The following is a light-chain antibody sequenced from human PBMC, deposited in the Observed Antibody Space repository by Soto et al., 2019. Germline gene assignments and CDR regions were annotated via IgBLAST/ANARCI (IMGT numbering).Light chain of an antibody. CDR2: EVS. V-gene: IGLV2-14*01. Sequence: QSVLTQPASVSGSPGQSITISCTGTNSDVGDYNYVSWYQQHPGKAPKLIIYEVSNRPSGISDRFSASKSGNTASLTISGLQAEDEADYYCSSYTNSNTRVFGTGTTVTVL. J-gene: IGLJ1*01. CDR3: SSYTNSNTRV. CDR1: NSDVGDYNY.